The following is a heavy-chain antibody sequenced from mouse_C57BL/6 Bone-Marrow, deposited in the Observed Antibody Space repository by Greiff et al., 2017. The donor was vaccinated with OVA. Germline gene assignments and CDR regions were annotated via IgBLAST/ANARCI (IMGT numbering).Heavy chain of an antibody. J-gene: IGHJ3*01. CDR1: GYTFTSYW. Sequence: VQLQQPGAELVMPGASVKLSCKASGYTFTSYWMHWVQQRPGQGLEWIGEIDPSASYTNYNQKFKGKYTLTVDKSSSTAYMQLSSLTSEDSAVYYCARHDGYHVGFAYWGQGTLVTVSA. CDR2: IDPSASYT. CDR3: ARHDGYHVGFAY. D-gene: IGHD2-3*01. V-gene: IGHV1-69*01.